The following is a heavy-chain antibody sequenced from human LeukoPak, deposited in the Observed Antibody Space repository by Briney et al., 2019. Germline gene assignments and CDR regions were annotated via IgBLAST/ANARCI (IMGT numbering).Heavy chain of an antibody. CDR2: IKQDGSEK. J-gene: IGHJ4*02. Sequence: GGSLRLSCAASGFTFSRYWMSWVRQAPGKGLQWVANIKQDGSEKDCLDSVKGQFTISRDNAKNSLYLRMNSLRAEDTAVYYCAKWGSPPGVTAIGNGWGQGTLVTVSS. V-gene: IGHV3-7*03. CDR1: GFTFSRYW. CDR3: AKWGSPPGVTAIGNG. D-gene: IGHD2-21*02.